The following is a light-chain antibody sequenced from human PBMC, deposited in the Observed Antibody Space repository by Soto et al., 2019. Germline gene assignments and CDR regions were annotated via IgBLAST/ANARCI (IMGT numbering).Light chain of an antibody. V-gene: IGLV2-11*01. CDR3: CSYAGNYIYV. J-gene: IGLJ1*01. Sequence: QSALTQPRSVSGSPGQSVTISCTGTSSDVGGYIHVSRYQQHPGKAPKLMIYDVSKWPSGVPDRFSGSKSGNTASLTITGLQAEDEADYYCCSYAGNYIYVFGTGTKVTVL. CDR1: SSDVGGYIH. CDR2: DVS.